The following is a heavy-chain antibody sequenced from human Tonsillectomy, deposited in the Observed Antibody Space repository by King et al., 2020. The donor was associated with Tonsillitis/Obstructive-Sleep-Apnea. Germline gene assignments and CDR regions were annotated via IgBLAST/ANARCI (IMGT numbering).Heavy chain of an antibody. CDR1: GFTFSPYS. J-gene: IGHJ3*02. CDR3: ARDCFYSGTSTTCCHAFEI. Sequence: EVQLVESGGGLVQPGGSLRLSCVASGFTFSPYSMNWARQVPGEGLEWVSYISGDSSTIQYADSVKGRFTISSANVKHSLYLQMTSLGGDDTAVYYCARDCFYSGTSTTCCHAFEIWGQGTTVTVSS. CDR2: ISGDSSTI. D-gene: IGHD2-2*01. V-gene: IGHV3-48*01.